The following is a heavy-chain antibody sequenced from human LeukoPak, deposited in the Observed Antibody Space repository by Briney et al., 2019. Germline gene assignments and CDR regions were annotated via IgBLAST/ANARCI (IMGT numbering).Heavy chain of an antibody. D-gene: IGHD2-15*01. CDR2: IWYDGGNK. CDR3: AKDRYCSGGSCYYDAFDI. Sequence: GRSLRLSCAASGFTFSSYGMHWARQAPGKGLEWVAVIWYDGGNKYYADSVKGRFTISRDNSKNTLYLQMNSLRAEDTAMYYCAKDRYCSGGSCYYDAFDIWGQGTMVTVSS. V-gene: IGHV3-30*18. J-gene: IGHJ3*02. CDR1: GFTFSSYG.